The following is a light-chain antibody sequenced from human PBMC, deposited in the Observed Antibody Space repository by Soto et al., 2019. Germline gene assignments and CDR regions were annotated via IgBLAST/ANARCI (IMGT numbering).Light chain of an antibody. CDR1: SSNIGNNY. Sequence: QSLLTQPPSVSAAPGQKVTISCSGSSSNIGNNYVSWYQHLPGAAPKLLVYDNDNRPSGIPDRFSGSKSGTSATLGITGLQTGDEAYYYCGTWDSSLSAVVFGGGTKVTVL. CDR2: DND. CDR3: GTWDSSLSAVV. V-gene: IGLV1-51*01. J-gene: IGLJ3*02.